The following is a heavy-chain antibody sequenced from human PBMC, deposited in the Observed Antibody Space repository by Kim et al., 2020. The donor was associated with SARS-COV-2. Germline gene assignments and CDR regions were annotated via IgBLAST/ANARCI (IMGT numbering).Heavy chain of an antibody. CDR1: GFTFGDYA. Sequence: GGSLRLSCTASGFTFGDYAMSWFRQAPGKGLEWVGFIRSKAYGGTTEYAASVKGRFTISRDDYKSIAYLQMNSLKTEDTAVYYCTRGQEYYYDSSGYPRTYYYYGMDVWGQGTTVTVSS. V-gene: IGHV3-49*03. CDR2: IRSKAYGGTT. D-gene: IGHD3-22*01. J-gene: IGHJ6*02. CDR3: TRGQEYYYDSSGYPRTYYYYGMDV.